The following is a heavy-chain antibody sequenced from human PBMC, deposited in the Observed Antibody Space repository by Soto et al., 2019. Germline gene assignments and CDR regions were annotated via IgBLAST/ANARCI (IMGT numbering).Heavy chain of an antibody. D-gene: IGHD3-16*01. J-gene: IGHJ4*02. CDR1: GYTFTDYD. Sequence: QVQLMQSGAEVRKPGASVKVSRKASGYTFTDYDINWVRQATGQGLEWLGWMTPNSGNTGYAQKFQGRVTMTRDTSRSTAYMELSSLTSEDTAVYYCARNLYNTGDFDHWGQGTLVTVSS. CDR3: ARNLYNTGDFDH. CDR2: MTPNSGNT. V-gene: IGHV1-8*02.